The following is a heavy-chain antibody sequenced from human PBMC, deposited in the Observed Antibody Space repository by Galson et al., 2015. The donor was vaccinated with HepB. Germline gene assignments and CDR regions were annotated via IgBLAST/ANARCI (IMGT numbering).Heavy chain of an antibody. CDR2: IKSKTDGGTT. Sequence: SLRLSCAASGFTFSNAWMSWVRQAPGKGLEWVGRIKSKTDGGTTDYAAPVKGRFTISRDDSKNTLYLQMNSLKTEDTAVYYCTTSAYGYCSSTSCPAAFDIWGQGTMVTVSS. CDR3: TTSAYGYCSSTSCPAAFDI. J-gene: IGHJ3*02. V-gene: IGHV3-15*01. D-gene: IGHD2-2*03. CDR1: GFTFSNAW.